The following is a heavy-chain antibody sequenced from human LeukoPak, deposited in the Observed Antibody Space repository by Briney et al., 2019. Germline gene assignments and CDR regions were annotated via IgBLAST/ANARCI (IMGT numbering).Heavy chain of an antibody. Sequence: SETLSLTCAVYGGSFSGYYWSWIRQPPGKGLEWIGEINHSGSTNYNPSLKSRVTISVDTSKNQFSLKLSSVTAADTAVYYCARLTVTTNYWDQGTLVTVSS. D-gene: IGHD4-17*01. V-gene: IGHV4-34*01. CDR2: INHSGST. J-gene: IGHJ4*02. CDR3: ARLTVTTNY. CDR1: GGSFSGYY.